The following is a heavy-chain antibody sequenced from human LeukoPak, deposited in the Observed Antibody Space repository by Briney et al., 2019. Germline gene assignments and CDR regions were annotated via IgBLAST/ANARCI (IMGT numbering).Heavy chain of an antibody. J-gene: IGHJ4*02. CDR1: GGSISSSSCY. CDR2: IYYSGST. Sequence: SETLSLTCTVSGGSISSSSCYWGWIRQPPGKGLEWIGSIYYSGSTYYNPSLKSRVTISVDTSKNQFSLKLSSVTAADTAVYYCARGGLIAVAGTFDYWGQGTLVTVSS. D-gene: IGHD6-19*01. V-gene: IGHV4-39*01. CDR3: ARGGLIAVAGTFDY.